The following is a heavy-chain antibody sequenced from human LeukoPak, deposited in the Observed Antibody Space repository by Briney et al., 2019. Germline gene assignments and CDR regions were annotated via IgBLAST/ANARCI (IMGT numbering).Heavy chain of an antibody. J-gene: IGHJ3*02. V-gene: IGHV1-18*01. CDR1: GYTFTSYG. CDR3: AGSLRDSSGYWAFDI. Sequence: ASVKVSCKASGYTFTSYGISWVRQAPGQGLEWMGWISAYNGNTNYAQKLQGRVNMTTDTSTSTAYMELRSLRSDDTAVYYCAGSLRDSSGYWAFDIWGQGTMVTVSS. D-gene: IGHD3-22*01. CDR2: ISAYNGNT.